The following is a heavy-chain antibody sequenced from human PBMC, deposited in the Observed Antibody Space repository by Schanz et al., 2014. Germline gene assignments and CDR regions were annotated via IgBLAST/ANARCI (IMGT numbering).Heavy chain of an antibody. Sequence: EVQLVESGGGLVQPGGSLRLSCTASGFTFSSYSMNWVRQAPGKGLEWVSYISGSSRTIYYADSMKGRFTISRDNAKNTVHLQMNSLRAEDTAVYYCAKQHIVRGVIYLNWFDSSGQGTLVTVSS. CDR2: ISGSSRTI. D-gene: IGHD3-10*01. V-gene: IGHV3-48*01. CDR1: GFTFSSYS. J-gene: IGHJ5*01. CDR3: AKQHIVRGVIYLNWFDS.